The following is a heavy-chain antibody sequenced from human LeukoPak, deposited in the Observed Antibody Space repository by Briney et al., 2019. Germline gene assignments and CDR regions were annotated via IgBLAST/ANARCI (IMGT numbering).Heavy chain of an antibody. V-gene: IGHV4-61*01. CDR1: GGSVSSGRYY. CDR2: FYYSGST. CDR3: ASSAWQWLVPYYYYGMDV. D-gene: IGHD6-19*01. Sequence: SETLSLTRTVSGGSVSSGRYYWSWIRQPPGKGLEWIGYFYYSGSTNYNPSLKTRVTISVDTSKNQFSLKLSSVTAADTAVYYCASSAWQWLVPYYYYGMDVWGQGTTVTVSS. J-gene: IGHJ6*02.